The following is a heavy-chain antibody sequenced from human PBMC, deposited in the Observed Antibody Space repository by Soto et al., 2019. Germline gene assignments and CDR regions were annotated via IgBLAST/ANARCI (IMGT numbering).Heavy chain of an antibody. D-gene: IGHD3-16*01. Sequence: QVQVQQWGAGLLKPSETLSLSCSVSGGSFNGFFWSWIRQPPGKGLEWIGEVNHSGTTKYSPALKSRVTMSADTSKNLFFLNLTSVTAADTAVYYCARMGPFLGQWGQGSLVTVSP. J-gene: IGHJ4*02. V-gene: IGHV4-34*02. CDR2: VNHSGTT. CDR1: GGSFNGFF. CDR3: ARMGPFLGQ.